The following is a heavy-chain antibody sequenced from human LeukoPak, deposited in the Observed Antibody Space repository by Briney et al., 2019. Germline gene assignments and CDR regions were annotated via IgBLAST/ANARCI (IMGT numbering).Heavy chain of an antibody. Sequence: ASVKVSCKSSGYTFNSYGITWVRQAPGQGLEWMGWIHTYNGHTNYAQKLQGRVTMTRDMSTSTDYMELSSLRSEDTAIYYCARDNSVGDNAWWFDPWGQGTLVTVSS. D-gene: IGHD1-26*01. CDR2: IHTYNGHT. V-gene: IGHV1-18*01. CDR3: ARDNSVGDNAWWFDP. J-gene: IGHJ5*02. CDR1: GYTFNSYG.